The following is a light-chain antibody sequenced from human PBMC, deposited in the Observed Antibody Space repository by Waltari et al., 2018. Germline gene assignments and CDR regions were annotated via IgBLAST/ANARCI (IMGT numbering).Light chain of an antibody. Sequence: DIQMTQSPSSLSASVGDRVTITCRASQSISSYLNWYQQKPGKAPKLLIYAASSLQSGVPLRFSGSGSGTDFTLTISSLQPEDFATYYCQQSYSTPQTFGPGTKVDIK. CDR1: QSISSY. CDR3: QQSYSTPQT. J-gene: IGKJ3*01. CDR2: AAS. V-gene: IGKV1-39*01.